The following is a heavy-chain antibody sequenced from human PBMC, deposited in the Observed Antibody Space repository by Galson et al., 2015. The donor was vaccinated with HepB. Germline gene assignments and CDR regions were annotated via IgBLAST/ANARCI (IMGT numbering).Heavy chain of an antibody. CDR2: IDPSDSYT. CDR3: ARHSLVPAAMLGSYWFDP. J-gene: IGHJ5*02. Sequence: QSGAEAKKPGESLRISCKGSGYSFTSYWISWVRQMPGKGLEWMGRIDPSDSYTNYSPSFQGHVTISADKSISTAYLQWSSLKASDTAMYYCARHSLVPAAMLGSYWFDPWGQGTLVTVSS. CDR1: GYSFTSYW. D-gene: IGHD2-2*01. V-gene: IGHV5-10-1*01.